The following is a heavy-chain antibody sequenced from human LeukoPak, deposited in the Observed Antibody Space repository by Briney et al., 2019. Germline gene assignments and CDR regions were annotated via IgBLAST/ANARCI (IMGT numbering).Heavy chain of an antibody. Sequence: PGRSLRLSCAASGFTFDDYAMHWVRQAPGKGLAWVSGISWNSGNIGYAESVKGRFTTSRDNAKNSLYLQMNSLRSEDTALYYCAKAEGGWESLPSDYWGQGTLVTVSS. D-gene: IGHD1-26*01. V-gene: IGHV3-9*01. CDR2: ISWNSGNI. CDR3: AKAEGGWESLPSDY. CDR1: GFTFDDYA. J-gene: IGHJ4*02.